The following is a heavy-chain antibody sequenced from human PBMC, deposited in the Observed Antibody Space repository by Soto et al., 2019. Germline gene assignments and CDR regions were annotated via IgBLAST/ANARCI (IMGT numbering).Heavy chain of an antibody. D-gene: IGHD1-26*01. CDR2: ISSSSSYI. J-gene: IGHJ6*02. V-gene: IGHV3-21*01. CDR1: GFTFSSYS. Sequence: GGSLRLSCAASGFTFSSYSMNWVRQAPGKGLEWVSSISSSSSYIYYADSVKGRFTISRDNAKNSLYLQMNSLRAEDTAVYYCARDKELLPYYYYGMDVWGQGTTVTVSS. CDR3: ARDKELLPYYYYGMDV.